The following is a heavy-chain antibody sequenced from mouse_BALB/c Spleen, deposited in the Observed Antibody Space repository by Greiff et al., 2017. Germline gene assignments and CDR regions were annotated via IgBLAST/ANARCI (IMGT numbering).Heavy chain of an antibody. J-gene: IGHJ4*01. CDR1: GFNIKDTY. Sequence: VQLKESGAELVKPGASVKLSCTASGFNIKDTYMHWVKQRPEQGLEWIGRIDPANGNTKYDPKFQGKATITADTSSNTAYLQLSSLTSEDTAVYYCARSSTTVVAPYAMDYWGQGTSVTVSS. D-gene: IGHD1-1*01. CDR3: ARSSTTVVAPYAMDY. CDR2: IDPANGNT. V-gene: IGHV14-3*02.